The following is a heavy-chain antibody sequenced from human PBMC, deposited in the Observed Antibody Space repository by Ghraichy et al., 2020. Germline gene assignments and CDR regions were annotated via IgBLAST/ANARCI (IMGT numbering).Heavy chain of an antibody. CDR3: ARDDRPWGDTTMVLKPFDY. D-gene: IGHD5-18*01. V-gene: IGHV1-2*02. CDR1: GYTFTGYY. J-gene: IGHJ4*02. Sequence: ASVKVSCKASGYTFTGYYIHWVRQAPGQGLEWMGWINPNSGSTNYAQKFQGKVTMTRDTSISTAYMELSRLRSDDTAVYFCARDDRPWGDTTMVLKPFDYWGQGTLVTVSS. CDR2: INPNSGST.